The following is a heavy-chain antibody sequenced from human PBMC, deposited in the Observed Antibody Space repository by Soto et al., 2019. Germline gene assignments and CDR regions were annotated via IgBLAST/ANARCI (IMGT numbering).Heavy chain of an antibody. CDR1: GFTFSSYA. CDR2: ISSNGGST. Sequence: GGSLRLSCAASGFTFSSYAMHWVRQAPGKGLEYVSAISSNGGSTYYANSVKGRFTISRDNSKNTLYLQMGSLRAEDMAVYYCARVQRPIRSGVVIRNYYYCYMYVWGKGTTVTVSS. CDR3: ARVQRPIRSGVVIRNYYYCYMYV. J-gene: IGHJ6*03. D-gene: IGHD3-3*01. V-gene: IGHV3-64*01.